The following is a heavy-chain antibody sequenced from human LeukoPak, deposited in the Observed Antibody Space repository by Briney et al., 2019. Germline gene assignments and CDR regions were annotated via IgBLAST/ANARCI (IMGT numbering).Heavy chain of an antibody. D-gene: IGHD2-21*01. CDR2: ISGSGGST. CDR1: GFTFSSYA. J-gene: IGHJ6*03. V-gene: IGHV3-23*01. Sequence: GGSLRLSCAASGFTFSSYAMSWVRQAPGKGLEWVSDISGSGGSTYYADSVKGRFTISRDNSKNTLYLQMNSLRAEDTAVYYCAKSLAYCGGDCYPVYYYYYMDVWGKGTTVTVSS. CDR3: AKSLAYCGGDCYPVYYYYYMDV.